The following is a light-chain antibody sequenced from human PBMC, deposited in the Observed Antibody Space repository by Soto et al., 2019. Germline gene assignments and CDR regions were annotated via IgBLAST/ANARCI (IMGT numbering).Light chain of an antibody. CDR1: SSDVGGYNY. CDR3: ISYAGSNNFVV. J-gene: IGLJ1*01. Sequence: QSVLTQPPSASGSPGQSVTISCTGTSSDVGGYNYVSWYQHHPGKAPKLMIYEVFKRHSGVPDRFSGSKAGNTASLTVSGLQAEDEADYYCISYAGSNNFVVFGTGTKLTVL. V-gene: IGLV2-8*01. CDR2: EVF.